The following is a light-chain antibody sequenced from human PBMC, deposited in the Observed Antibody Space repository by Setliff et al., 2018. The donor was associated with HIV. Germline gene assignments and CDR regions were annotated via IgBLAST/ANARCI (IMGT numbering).Light chain of an antibody. CDR3: QTWGTGIQV. V-gene: IGLV4-69*01. CDR1: SGHSSYA. J-gene: IGLJ3*02. Sequence: QLVLTQSPSASASLGASVKLTCTLSSGHSSYAIAWHQQQPEKGPRSLMKLNSDGSHSKGDGIPDRFSGSSSGTERYLTISSLQSEDEADYYCQTWGTGIQVFGGGTKVTVL. CDR2: LNSDGSH.